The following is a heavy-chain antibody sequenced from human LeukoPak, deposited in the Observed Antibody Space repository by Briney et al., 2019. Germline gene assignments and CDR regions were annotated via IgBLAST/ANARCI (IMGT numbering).Heavy chain of an antibody. D-gene: IGHD5-18*01. CDR3: ARLRRGYSYGYYYYMDV. V-gene: IGHV1-18*01. CDR1: GYTFTSYG. J-gene: IGHJ6*03. CDR2: ISAYNGNT. Sequence: ASVKVSCKASGYTFTSYGISWVRQAPGQGLERMGWISAYNGNTNYAQKLQGRVTMTTDTSTSTAYMELRSLRSDDTAVYYCARLRRGYSYGYYYYMDVWGKGTTVTVSS.